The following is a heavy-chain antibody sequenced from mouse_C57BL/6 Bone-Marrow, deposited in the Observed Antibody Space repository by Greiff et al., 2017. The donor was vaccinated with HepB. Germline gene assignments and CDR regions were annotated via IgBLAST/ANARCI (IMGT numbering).Heavy chain of an antibody. D-gene: IGHD1-1*01. CDR1: GYTFTSYW. J-gene: IGHJ2*01. V-gene: IGHV1-59*01. CDR3: ARPYYGSSYPDY. Sequence: VQLQQPGAELVRPGTSVKLSCKASGYTFTSYWMHWVKQRPGQGLEWIGVIDPSDSYTNYNQKFKGKATLTVDTSSSTAYMQLSSLTSEDSAVYYCARPYYGSSYPDYWGQGTTLTVSS. CDR2: IDPSDSYT.